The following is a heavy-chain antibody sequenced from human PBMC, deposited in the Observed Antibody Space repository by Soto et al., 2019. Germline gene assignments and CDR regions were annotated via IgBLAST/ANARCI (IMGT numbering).Heavy chain of an antibody. CDR1: GYTFTNYA. CDR3: ARRFYYGVDV. Sequence: QVQLVQSGAEEKKPEASVKVSCKASGYTFTNYAMNWVRQAPGQGLEWLGWIYGGNGETKYSQKFQGRVTITRDTSASTTHMEVSSLRSEDTAVYYCARRFYYGVDVWGQGTTVTVSS. CDR2: IYGGNGET. J-gene: IGHJ6*02. V-gene: IGHV1-3*05.